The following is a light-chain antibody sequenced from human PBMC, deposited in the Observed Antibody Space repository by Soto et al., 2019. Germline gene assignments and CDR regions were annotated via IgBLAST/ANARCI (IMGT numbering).Light chain of an antibody. CDR2: GAS. CDR3: QKYGSSPPIT. V-gene: IGKV3-20*01. CDR1: QSITSNY. J-gene: IGKJ5*01. Sequence: EIVLTQSPGTLSLSPGGRATLSCRASQSITSNYIAWYQQRPGQAPRLLIYGASYRATGIPDRFSGSGSGTDFTLTISRLEPEDFAVYYCQKYGSSPPITFGQGTRLDIK.